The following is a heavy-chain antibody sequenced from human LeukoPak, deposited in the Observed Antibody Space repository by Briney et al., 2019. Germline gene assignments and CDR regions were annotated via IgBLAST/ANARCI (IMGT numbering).Heavy chain of an antibody. CDR2: INPSGGST. J-gene: IGHJ4*02. CDR3: ARDRVTETFDY. CDR1: GYTLTSYY. D-gene: IGHD1-14*01. Sequence: ASVKVSCKASGYTLTSYYMHWVRQAPGQGLEWMGIINPSGGSTSYAREFQGRVTMTRDTSTSTVYMELSSLRSEDTAVYYCARDRVTETFDYWGQGTLVTVSS. V-gene: IGHV1-46*01.